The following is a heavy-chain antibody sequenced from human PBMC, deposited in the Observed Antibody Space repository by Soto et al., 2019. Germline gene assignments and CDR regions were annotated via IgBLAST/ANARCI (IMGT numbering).Heavy chain of an antibody. CDR2: INHSGST. J-gene: IGHJ4*02. V-gene: IGHV4-34*01. D-gene: IGHD2-15*01. CDR3: ARGVRRCSGGSCYSGRGY. CDR1: GGSFSGYY. Sequence: SETLSLTCAVYGGSFSGYYWSWIRQPPGKGLEWIGEINHSGSTNYNPSLKSRVTISGDTSKNQFSLKLSSVTAADTAVYYCARGVRRCSGGSCYSGRGYWGQGTLVTVSS.